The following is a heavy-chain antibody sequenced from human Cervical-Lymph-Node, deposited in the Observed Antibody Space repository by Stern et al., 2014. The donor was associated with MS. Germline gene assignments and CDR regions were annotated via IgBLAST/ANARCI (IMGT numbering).Heavy chain of an antibody. J-gene: IGHJ4*02. D-gene: IGHD2-8*02. CDR3: AKHACTGAACPFDL. V-gene: IGHV4-39*01. CDR1: GDSISSYTHY. CDR2: VYYSGAT. Sequence: VQLVESGPGLVKPSETLSLTCAVSGDSISSYTHYWAWIRQPPGKGLEWIGSVYYSGATYYNPSLKSPVTISGDTSKNPFPRGLNSVTAADTAVYYCAKHACTGAACPFDLWGQGTLVTVSS.